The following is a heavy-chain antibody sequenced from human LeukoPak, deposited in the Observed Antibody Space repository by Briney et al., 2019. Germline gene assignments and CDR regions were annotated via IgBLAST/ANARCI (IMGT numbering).Heavy chain of an antibody. CDR2: INHSGST. CDR1: GGSFSGYY. Sequence: SETLSLTCAVYGGSFSGYYWSWIRQPPGKGLEWIGEINHSGSTNYNPSLKSRVTISVDTSKNQFSLKLSSVTAADTAVYYCARDSPYGDYYYYYGMDVWGQGTTVTVSS. D-gene: IGHD4-17*01. CDR3: ARDSPYGDYYYYYGMDV. J-gene: IGHJ6*02. V-gene: IGHV4-34*01.